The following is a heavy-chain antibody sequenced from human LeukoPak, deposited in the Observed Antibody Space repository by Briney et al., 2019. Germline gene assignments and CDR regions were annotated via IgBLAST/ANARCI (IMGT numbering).Heavy chain of an antibody. Sequence: PSETLSLTCTVSGGSISRYYWSWIRQPAGKGLQWIGRIYGSGSTTYNPSLKSRLTMSVDTSKNQFSLKLSSMTAADTATYYCARDSGTTGEVKFDPWGQGILVTVSS. J-gene: IGHJ5*02. D-gene: IGHD3-10*01. V-gene: IGHV4-4*07. CDR2: IYGSGST. CDR3: ARDSGTTGEVKFDP. CDR1: GGSISRYY.